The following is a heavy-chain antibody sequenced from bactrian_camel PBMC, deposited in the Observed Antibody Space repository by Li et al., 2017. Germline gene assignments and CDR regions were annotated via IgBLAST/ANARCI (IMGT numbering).Heavy chain of an antibody. CDR2: IYSDGGST. D-gene: IGHD1*01. CDR1: GFNFDDSD. Sequence: HVQLVESGGGSVQPGGSLRLSCAASGFNFDDSDVGWYRQARGNECEGVARIYSDGGSTFYADSLKGRFTISQDNAKNTVDLQMNSLKPEDTAMYYCAACTGCTGTTLTATFYEYWGQGTQVTVS. J-gene: IGHJ4*01. CDR3: AACTGCTGTTLTATFYEY. V-gene: IGHV3S61*01.